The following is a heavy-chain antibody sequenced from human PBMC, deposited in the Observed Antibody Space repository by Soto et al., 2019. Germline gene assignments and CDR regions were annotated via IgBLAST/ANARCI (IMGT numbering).Heavy chain of an antibody. J-gene: IGHJ4*02. Sequence: EEQLVESGGGLVQPGGSLRLSCAASGFTFSSFWMSWVRQAPGKGLEWVANIKQDGSVTYYVDSVKGRFTISRDNAKNSLYLQMTSLIPDDTGVYYCARDLGHLGFWGQGTLVTVFS. CDR3: ARDLGHLGF. CDR1: GFTFSSFW. CDR2: IKQDGSVT. V-gene: IGHV3-7*01. D-gene: IGHD2-8*01.